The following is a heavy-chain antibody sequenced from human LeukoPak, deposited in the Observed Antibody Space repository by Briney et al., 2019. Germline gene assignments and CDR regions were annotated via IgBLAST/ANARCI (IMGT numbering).Heavy chain of an antibody. Sequence: GGSLRLSCAAARFTFSGYAMYWVRQAPGKGLEWVSCIDASGVNTYYADSVKGRFTISRDNSNNTLYLQMNSLRAEDTAVYYCAKGTGSGWYGWFDPWGQGTLVTVSS. CDR2: IDASGVNT. V-gene: IGHV3-23*01. CDR3: AKGTGSGWYGWFDP. CDR1: RFTFSGYA. J-gene: IGHJ5*02. D-gene: IGHD6-19*01.